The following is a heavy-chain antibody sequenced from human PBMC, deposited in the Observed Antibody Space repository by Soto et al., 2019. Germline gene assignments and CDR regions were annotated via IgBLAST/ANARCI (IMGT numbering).Heavy chain of an antibody. V-gene: IGHV1-18*01. CDR3: ARDEVGYCTSDGCYTKPLDY. CDR2: ISSYIGNT. Sequence: QVQLVQSGAEMEKPGASVKVSCKASGYTFNSYGISWVRQAPGPGLEWMGWISSYIGNTKYAQKLQGRVTITTDTSTSTAYMEVRLLRADDTAVYYCARDEVGYCTSDGCYTKPLDYWGQGALVTVSS. J-gene: IGHJ4*02. CDR1: GYTFNSYG. D-gene: IGHD2-8*02.